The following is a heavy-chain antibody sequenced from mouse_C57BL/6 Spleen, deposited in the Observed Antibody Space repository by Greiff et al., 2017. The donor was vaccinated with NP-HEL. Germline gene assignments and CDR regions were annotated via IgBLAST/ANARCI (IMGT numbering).Heavy chain of an antibody. CDR3: AITTVVARYYAMDY. D-gene: IGHD1-1*01. CDR2: IYPGDGDT. V-gene: IGHV1-82*01. CDR1: GYAFSSSW. Sequence: VMLVESGPELVKPGASVKISCKASGYAFSSSWMNWVKQRPGKGLEWIGRIYPGDGDTNYNGKFKGKATLTADKSSSTAYMQLSSLTSEDSAVYVCAITTVVARYYAMDYWGQGTSVTVSS. J-gene: IGHJ4*01.